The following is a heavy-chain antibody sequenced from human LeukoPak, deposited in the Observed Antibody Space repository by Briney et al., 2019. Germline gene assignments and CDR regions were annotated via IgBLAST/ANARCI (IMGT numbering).Heavy chain of an antibody. CDR3: ARLRTYGDLPYYFDY. D-gene: IGHD4-17*01. V-gene: IGHV5-51*01. CDR1: GYSFTSYW. J-gene: IGHJ4*02. Sequence: GESLKISCKGSGYSFTSYWIGWVRQMPGKGLEWMGIIYPGDSDTRYGPSFQGQVTISADKSISTAYLQWSSLKASDTAMYYRARLRTYGDLPYYFDYWGQGTLVTVSS. CDR2: IYPGDSDT.